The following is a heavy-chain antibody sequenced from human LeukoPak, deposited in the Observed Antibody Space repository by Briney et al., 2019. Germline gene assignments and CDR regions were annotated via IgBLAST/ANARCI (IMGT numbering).Heavy chain of an antibody. Sequence: SETLSLTCAVSGGSISSGGYSWSWIRQPPGKGLEWIGYIYHSGSTYYNPSLKSRVTISVDRSKNQFSLKLSSVTAADTAVYYCARGSLTGALTFDYWGQGTLVTVSS. CDR1: GGSISSGGYS. CDR3: ARGSLTGALTFDY. D-gene: IGHD2-15*01. V-gene: IGHV4-30-2*01. J-gene: IGHJ4*02. CDR2: IYHSGST.